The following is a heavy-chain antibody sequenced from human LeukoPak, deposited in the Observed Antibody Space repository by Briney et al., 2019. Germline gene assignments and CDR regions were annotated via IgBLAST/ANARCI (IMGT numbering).Heavy chain of an antibody. Sequence: ASVKVSCKASGYTFTGYYMHWVRQAHGQGLEWMGWINPNSGGTNYAQKFQGWVTMTRDTSISTAYMELSRLRSDDTAVYYCARDWGYCSGGSCYSPYYGMDVWGQGTTVTVSS. CDR2: INPNSGGT. J-gene: IGHJ6*02. V-gene: IGHV1-2*04. CDR3: ARDWGYCSGGSCYSPYYGMDV. D-gene: IGHD2-15*01. CDR1: GYTFTGYY.